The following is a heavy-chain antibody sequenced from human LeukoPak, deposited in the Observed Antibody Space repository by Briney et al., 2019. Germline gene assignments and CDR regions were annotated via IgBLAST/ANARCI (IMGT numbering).Heavy chain of an antibody. CDR2: IYPGDSDT. CDR1: GYSFTTYW. J-gene: IGHJ4*02. D-gene: IGHD3-22*01. V-gene: IGHV5-51*01. CDR3: ARRWYDSSGYSRHFDY. Sequence: GESLKISCKGSGYSFTTYWIGWVRQMPGKGLEWMGNIYPGDSDTRYSPSFQGQVTISADKSVTTAYLQWSSLRASDTAIYYCARRWYDSSGYSRHFDYWGQGTLVTVPS.